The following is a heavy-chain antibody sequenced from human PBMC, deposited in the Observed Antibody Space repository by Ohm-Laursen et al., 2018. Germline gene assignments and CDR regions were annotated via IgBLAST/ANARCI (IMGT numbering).Heavy chain of an antibody. J-gene: IGHJ4*02. V-gene: IGHV3-48*03. Sequence: SLRLSCAASGFTFSSYEMNWVRQAPGKGLEWVSYISSSGSTIYYADSVKGRFTISRDNAKNSLYLQMNSLRAEGTAVYYCARDYYYDSSGYIWGQGTLVTVSS. CDR1: GFTFSSYE. D-gene: IGHD3-22*01. CDR2: ISSSGSTI. CDR3: ARDYYYDSSGYI.